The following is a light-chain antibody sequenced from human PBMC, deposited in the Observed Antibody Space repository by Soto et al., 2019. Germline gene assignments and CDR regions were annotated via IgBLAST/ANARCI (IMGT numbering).Light chain of an antibody. CDR1: RSDVGGYHS. CDR3: SSYAGSHKV. V-gene: IGLV2-8*01. J-gene: IGLJ3*02. CDR2: EVN. Sequence: QSAMPKPPSASGSPGQSGTISCSGTRSDVGGYHSVAWYQQHPGKAPKLMIYEVNKRPSGVPDRFSGSKSGNMAPLTVAGLQAEDEAEDYCSSYAGSHKVFGRGTKLPV.